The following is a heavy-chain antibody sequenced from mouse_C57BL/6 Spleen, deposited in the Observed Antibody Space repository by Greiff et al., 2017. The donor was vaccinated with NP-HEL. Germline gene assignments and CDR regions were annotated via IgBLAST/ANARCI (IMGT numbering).Heavy chain of an antibody. CDR1: GFTFSDAW. CDR3: TRLEYDGFAY. Sequence: EVQVVESGGGLVQPGGSVKLSCAASGFTFSDAWMDWVRQSPEKGLEWVAEIRNKANNHATYYAESVKGRFTISRDDSKSSVYLQMNSLRAEDTGIYYCTRLEYDGFAYWGQGTLVTVSA. CDR2: IRNKANNHAT. J-gene: IGHJ3*01. V-gene: IGHV6-6*01. D-gene: IGHD2-12*01.